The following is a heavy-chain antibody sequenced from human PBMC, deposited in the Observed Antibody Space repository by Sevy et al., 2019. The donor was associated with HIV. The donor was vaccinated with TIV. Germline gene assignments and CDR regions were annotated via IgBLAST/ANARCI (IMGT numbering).Heavy chain of an antibody. CDR3: ARTDYYDGSGYFYFDY. D-gene: IGHD3-22*01. J-gene: IGHJ4*01. CDR2: IIPLFGTT. CDR1: GVTFSTSP. V-gene: IGHV1-69*13. Sequence: ASVKVSCKASGVTFSTSPINWVRQAPGQGLEWMGGIIPLFGTTKYAQKFQGRVRIIADESTSTAFLEMNNLRSEDTAVYYCARTDYYDGSGYFYFDYWGHGTLVTVSS.